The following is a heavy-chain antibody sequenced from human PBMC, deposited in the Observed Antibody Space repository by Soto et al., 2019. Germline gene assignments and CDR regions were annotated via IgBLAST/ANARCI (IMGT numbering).Heavy chain of an antibody. CDR2: IPYDGRPN. J-gene: IGHJ6*03. V-gene: IGHV3-33*05. CDR1: GFTFTTYG. Sequence: GGSLRLSCAASGFTFTTYGINWVRQAPGKGLEWVATIPYDGRPNYFGDSVKGRFTISRDNSKNTLYLQMNSLRAEDTAVYYCARVLYFYYMDVWGKGTTVTVSS. CDR3: ARVLYFYYMDV.